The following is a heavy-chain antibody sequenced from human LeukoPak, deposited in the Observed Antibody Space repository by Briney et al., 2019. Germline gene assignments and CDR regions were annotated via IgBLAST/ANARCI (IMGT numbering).Heavy chain of an antibody. Sequence: ASVKVSCKASGYTFTSYGINWVRQAPGQGLEWMGWISAYNRNTNYAQKFQGRVTMTTDTSTATAYMGLRSLRSDDTALYYCASSKNYYDSSGLDYWGQGTLVTVSS. J-gene: IGHJ4*02. CDR3: ASSKNYYDSSGLDY. CDR2: ISAYNRNT. D-gene: IGHD3-22*01. V-gene: IGHV1-18*01. CDR1: GYTFTSYG.